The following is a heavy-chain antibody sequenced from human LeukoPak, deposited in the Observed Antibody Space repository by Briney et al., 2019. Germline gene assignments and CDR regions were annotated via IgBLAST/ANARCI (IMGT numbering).Heavy chain of an antibody. CDR3: ARAFNYDWWSFDY. CDR1: GFTFSSYS. CDR2: ITSSSSYI. V-gene: IGHV3-21*01. D-gene: IGHD3-22*01. Sequence: GGSLRLACAASGFTFSSYSMNWVRQAPGKGLEWVSSITSSSSYIYYADSVKGRFTISRDNAKNSLYLQMNSLRAEDTAVYYCARAFNYDWWSFDYWGQGTLVTVSS. J-gene: IGHJ4*02.